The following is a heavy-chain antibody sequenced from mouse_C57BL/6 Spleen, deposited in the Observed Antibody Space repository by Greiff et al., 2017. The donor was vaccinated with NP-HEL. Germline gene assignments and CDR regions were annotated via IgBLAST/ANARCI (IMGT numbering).Heavy chain of an antibody. CDR1: GFTFSSYA. D-gene: IGHD4-1*01. Sequence: EVKLVESGEGLVKPGGSLKLSCAASGFTFSSYAMSWVRQTPEKRLEWVAYISSGGDYIYYADTVKGRFTISRDNARNTLYLQMSSLKSEDTAMYYCTREDLGSYYFDYWGQGTTLTVSS. J-gene: IGHJ2*01. CDR2: ISSGGDYI. CDR3: TREDLGSYYFDY. V-gene: IGHV5-9-1*02.